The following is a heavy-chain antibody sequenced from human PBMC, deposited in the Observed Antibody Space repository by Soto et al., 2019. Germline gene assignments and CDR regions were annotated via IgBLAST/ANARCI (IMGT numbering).Heavy chain of an antibody. CDR1: GGSISSSTYY. Sequence: SETLSLTCSVSGGSISSSTYYWGWVRQPPGKGPEWIGSIYYSGTAHYTPSLKSRLTISVDMSKNQFSLNLSAVTAADTAVYYCARRATTVTYDAFDIWGQGTMVTVSS. D-gene: IGHD4-17*01. V-gene: IGHV4-39*01. CDR3: ARRATTVTYDAFDI. J-gene: IGHJ3*02. CDR2: IYYSGTA.